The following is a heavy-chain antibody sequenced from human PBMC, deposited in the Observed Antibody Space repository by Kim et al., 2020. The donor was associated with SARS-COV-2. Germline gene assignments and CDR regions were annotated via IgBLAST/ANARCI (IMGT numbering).Heavy chain of an antibody. V-gene: IGHV3-48*04. CDR2: ITGDGVSNI. CDR3: ASFHAFNI. CDR1: GFSFSSYS. Sequence: GGSLRLSCVASGFSFSSYSMNWVRQAPGKGLECLSYITGDGVSNIRNAASVKGRFTISRDNEKNSLYLQLSSLRSEDTAVYYCASFHAFNIWSQGTMVTVSS. J-gene: IGHJ3*02.